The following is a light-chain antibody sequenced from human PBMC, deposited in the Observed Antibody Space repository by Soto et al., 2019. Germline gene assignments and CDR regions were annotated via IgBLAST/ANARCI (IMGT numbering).Light chain of an antibody. CDR1: QSVSSSY. Sequence: EIVLTQSPGTLSLSPGERATLSCRASQSVSSSYLAWYQQKPGQAPRLLIYGVSSRATGIPDRFSGSGSGTDFTLTISRLEPEDFAVYYCQQYGSPPETFGQGTKVQIK. CDR3: QQYGSPPET. CDR2: GVS. J-gene: IGKJ1*01. V-gene: IGKV3-20*01.